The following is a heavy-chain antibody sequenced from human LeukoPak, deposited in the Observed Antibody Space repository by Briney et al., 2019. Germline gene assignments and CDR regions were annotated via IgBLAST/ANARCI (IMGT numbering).Heavy chain of an antibody. Sequence: GGSLRLSCAASGFTFSNAWMSWVRQAPGKGLEWVGRIKSKTDGGTTDYAAPVKGRFTISRDDSKNTLYLQMDSLKTEHTSLYYCTTEVGRYFDSFLFDNWGQGTLVTVS. J-gene: IGHJ4*02. D-gene: IGHD3-9*01. CDR1: GFTFSNAW. CDR2: IKSKTDGGTT. CDR3: TTEVGRYFDSFLFDN. V-gene: IGHV3-15*01.